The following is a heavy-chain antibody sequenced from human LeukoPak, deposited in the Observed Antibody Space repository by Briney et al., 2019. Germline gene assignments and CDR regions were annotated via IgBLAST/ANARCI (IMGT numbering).Heavy chain of an antibody. V-gene: IGHV4-30-4*08. Sequence: SQTLSHTCTVSGGSISSGDYYWRWIRQPPGKGLEWIGYIYYSGSTYYNPSLKSRVTISVDTSKNQFSLKLSSVTAADTAVYYCASGSTVTTGYDAFDIWGQGTMVTVSS. D-gene: IGHD4-17*01. CDR1: GGSISSGDYY. CDR3: ASGSTVTTGYDAFDI. CDR2: IYYSGST. J-gene: IGHJ3*02.